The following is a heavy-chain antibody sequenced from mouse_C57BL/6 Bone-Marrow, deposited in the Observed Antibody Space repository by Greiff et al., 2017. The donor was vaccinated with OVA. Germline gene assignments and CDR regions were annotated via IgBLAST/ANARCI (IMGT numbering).Heavy chain of an antibody. CDR1: GYTFTSYW. Sequence: VQLQQPGAELVQPGASVKLSCKASGYTFTSYWMQWVKQRPGQGLEWIGEIDPSDSYTNYNQKFKGKATLTVDTSSSTAYMQLSSLTSEDSAVYYCARYDGYSDYWGKGTTLTVSS. CDR2: IDPSDSYT. V-gene: IGHV1-50*01. J-gene: IGHJ2*01. D-gene: IGHD2-3*01. CDR3: ARYDGYSDY.